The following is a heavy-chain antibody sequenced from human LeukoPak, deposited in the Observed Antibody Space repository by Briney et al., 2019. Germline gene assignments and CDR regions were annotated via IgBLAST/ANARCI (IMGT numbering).Heavy chain of an antibody. V-gene: IGHV3-30*03. CDR2: ISYDGSNK. Sequence: GGSLRLSCAASGFTFSSYGMHWVRQAPGKGLEWVAVISYDGSNKYYADSVKGRFTISRDNAKNALYLQMNSLTAEDTALYHCAGDRSYGSFDFWGQGTLVTVSS. J-gene: IGHJ4*02. CDR1: GFTFSSYG. CDR3: AGDRSYGSFDF. D-gene: IGHD5-18*01.